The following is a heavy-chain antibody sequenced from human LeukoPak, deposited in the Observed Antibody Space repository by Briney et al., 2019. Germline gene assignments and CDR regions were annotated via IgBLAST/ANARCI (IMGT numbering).Heavy chain of an antibody. CDR3: ARGVYDTSGVDF. CDR1: GFTFSSYS. V-gene: IGHV3-30*04. CDR2: ISYDGSDK. D-gene: IGHD3-22*01. J-gene: IGHJ4*02. Sequence: GRSLRLSCAASGFTFSSYSMHWVRQAPGKGLEWVAVISYDGSDKYYADSVKGRFTISRDNSKNTLYLQMNSLRAEDTALYYCARGVYDTSGVDFWGQGTLVTVSS.